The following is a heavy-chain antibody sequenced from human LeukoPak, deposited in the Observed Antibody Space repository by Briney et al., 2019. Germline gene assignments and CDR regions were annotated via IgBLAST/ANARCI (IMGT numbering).Heavy chain of an antibody. V-gene: IGHV1-8*01. Sequence: GASVKVSCKASGYTFTSYDINWVRQATGQGLEWMGWMNPNSGNTGYAQKFQGRVTMTRNTSISTAYMELSSLRSEDTAVYYCASGVWGNNWFDPWGQGTLVTVSS. CDR3: ASGVWGNNWFDP. CDR2: MNPNSGNT. CDR1: GYTFTSYD. J-gene: IGHJ5*02. D-gene: IGHD3-16*01.